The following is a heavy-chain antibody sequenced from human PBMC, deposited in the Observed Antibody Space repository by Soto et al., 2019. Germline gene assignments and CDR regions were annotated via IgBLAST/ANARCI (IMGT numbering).Heavy chain of an antibody. Sequence: QVQLQESGPGLVKPSQTLSLTCTVSGGSISSDASFWSWIHQLPGKGPEWIAFISYSGTTSYNPSLRSRVTVSADTSKSQFSLNLSSVTAADTAVYYCARGGASSKWFDPWGQGTLVTVSS. J-gene: IGHJ5*02. V-gene: IGHV4-31*03. CDR3: ARGGASSKWFDP. CDR2: ISYSGTT. CDR1: GGSISSDASF. D-gene: IGHD2-15*01.